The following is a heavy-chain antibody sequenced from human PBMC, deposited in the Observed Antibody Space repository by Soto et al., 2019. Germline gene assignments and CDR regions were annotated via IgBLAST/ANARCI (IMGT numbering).Heavy chain of an antibody. CDR3: ARDSPKYCGGDCYQYYYYYYGMDV. CDR2: IYTSGST. Sequence: KPSETLSLTCTVSGGSISSYYWSWIRQPAGKGLEWIGRIYTSGSTNYNPSLKSRVTMSVDTSKNQFALKLSSVTAADTAVYYCARDSPKYCGGDCYQYYYYYYGMDVWGQGTTVTVSS. J-gene: IGHJ6*02. CDR1: GGSISSYY. V-gene: IGHV4-4*07. D-gene: IGHD2-21*02.